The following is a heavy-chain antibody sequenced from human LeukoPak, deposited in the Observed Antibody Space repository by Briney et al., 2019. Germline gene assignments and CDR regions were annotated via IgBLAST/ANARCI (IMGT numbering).Heavy chain of an antibody. CDR1: GYTFTSYG. CDR3: ARDTSGYDRPENFDY. Sequence: ASVKVSCKASGYTFTSYGISWVRQAPGQGLEWMGWISAYNGNTNYAQKLQGRVTMTTDTSTSTAYMELRSLRSDDTAVYYCARDTSGYDRPENFDYWGQGTLVTVSS. D-gene: IGHD5-12*01. J-gene: IGHJ4*02. V-gene: IGHV1-18*01. CDR2: ISAYNGNT.